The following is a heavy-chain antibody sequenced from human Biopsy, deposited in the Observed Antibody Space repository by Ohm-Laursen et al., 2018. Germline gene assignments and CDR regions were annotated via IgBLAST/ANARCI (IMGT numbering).Heavy chain of an antibody. D-gene: IGHD3-10*01. Sequence: SSVKVSCKASGDTFSRSAFFWVRQAPGQGLVYLGRIIPIVGITNHAQTFQGRITLTADKSTFMIYMELSRLRSDDTAIYYCARGGSGSGYYGMDVWGQGATVSVSS. CDR2: IIPIVGIT. CDR1: GDTFSRSA. CDR3: ARGGSGSGYYGMDV. J-gene: IGHJ6*02. V-gene: IGHV1-69*04.